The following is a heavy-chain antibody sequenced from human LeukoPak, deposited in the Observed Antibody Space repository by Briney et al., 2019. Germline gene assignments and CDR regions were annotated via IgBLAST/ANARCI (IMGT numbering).Heavy chain of an antibody. CDR3: ARGPRRIGTYSSSWYYFDY. V-gene: IGHV4-34*01. J-gene: IGHJ4*02. D-gene: IGHD6-13*01. CDR1: GGSFSGYY. CDR2: INHSGST. Sequence: SETLSLTGAVYGGSFSGYYWSWIRQPPGTGLEWIGEINHSGSTNYNPSLKSRVTISVDTSKNQFSLKLSSVTAADTAVYYCARGPRRIGTYSSSWYYFDYWGQGTLVTVSS.